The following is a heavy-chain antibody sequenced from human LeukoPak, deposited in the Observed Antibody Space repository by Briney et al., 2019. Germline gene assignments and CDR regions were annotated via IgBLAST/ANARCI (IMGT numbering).Heavy chain of an antibody. J-gene: IGHJ4*02. D-gene: IGHD3-22*01. CDR2: IIPIFGTA. Sequence: SVKVSCKASGGTFSSYAISWVRQAPGRGLEWMGGIIPIFGTANYAQKFQGRVTITTDESTSTAYMELSSLRSEDTAVYYCARPEPNYYDSSGYYWVPFDYWGQGTLVTVSS. CDR3: ARPEPNYYDSSGYYWVPFDY. V-gene: IGHV1-69*05. CDR1: GGTFSSYA.